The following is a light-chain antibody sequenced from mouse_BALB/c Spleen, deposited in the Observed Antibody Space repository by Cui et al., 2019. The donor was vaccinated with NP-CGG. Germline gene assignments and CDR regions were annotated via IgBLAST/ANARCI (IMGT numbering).Light chain of an antibody. V-gene: IGLV1*01. J-gene: IGLJ1*01. CDR2: GTN. CDR3: ALWYSNHWV. CDR1: TGAVTTTNY. Sequence: QAVVPQESALTTSPGETVTLSCRSSTGAVTTTNYANWVQEKPDNLFTGLIGGTNNRAPGVPAKFSGSLIGDKAALTITGAQTEDEALYFCALWYSNHWVFGGGTKLTVL.